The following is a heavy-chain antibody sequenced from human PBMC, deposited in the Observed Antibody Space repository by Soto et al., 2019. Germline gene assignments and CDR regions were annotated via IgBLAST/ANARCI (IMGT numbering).Heavy chain of an antibody. V-gene: IGHV3-21*06. J-gene: IGHJ4*02. Sequence: WGSLRLSCAASGFTFTRYSMNWVRQAPGKGLEWVSSISSTTNYIYYGDSMKGRFTISRDNAKNSLYLEMNSLRAEDTAVYYCARESEDRTSNFYXWGQGTLVTVSX. CDR2: ISSTTNYI. CDR1: GFTFTRYS. CDR3: ARESEDRTSNFYX.